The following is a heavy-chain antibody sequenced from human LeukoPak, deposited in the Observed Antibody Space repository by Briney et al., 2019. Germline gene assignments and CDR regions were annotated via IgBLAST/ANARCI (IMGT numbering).Heavy chain of an antibody. J-gene: IGHJ4*02. Sequence: PSETLPLTCTVSGGSISSGSYYWSWIRQPAGKGLEWIGRIYTSGSTNYNPSLKSRVTMSVDTSKNQFSLKLSSVTAADTAVYYCARTSMEGGTTRSLDYWGQGTLVTVSS. CDR2: IYTSGST. D-gene: IGHD1-1*01. V-gene: IGHV4-61*02. CDR1: GGSISSGSYY. CDR3: ARTSMEGGTTRSLDY.